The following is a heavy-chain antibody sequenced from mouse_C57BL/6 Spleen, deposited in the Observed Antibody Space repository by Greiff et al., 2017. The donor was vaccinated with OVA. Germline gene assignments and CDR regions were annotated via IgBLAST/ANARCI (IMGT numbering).Heavy chain of an antibody. CDR2: IDPEDGET. CDR1: GFNIKDYY. V-gene: IGHV14-2*01. Sequence: VQLKESGAELVKPGASVKLSCTASGFNIKDYYMHWVKQRTEQGLEWIGRIDPEDGETKYAPKFQGKATITADTSSNTAYLQLSSLTSEDTAVYYCARSSPGSSPWFAYWGQGTLVTVSA. CDR3: ARSSPGSSPWFAY. D-gene: IGHD1-1*01. J-gene: IGHJ3*01.